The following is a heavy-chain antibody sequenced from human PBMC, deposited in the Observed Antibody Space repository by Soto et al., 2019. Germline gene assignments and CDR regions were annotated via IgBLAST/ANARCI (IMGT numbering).Heavy chain of an antibody. CDR1: AFSVRSYS. J-gene: IGHJ6*02. V-gene: IGHV3-21*02. CDR2: ISGTSSFI. Sequence: EVLLVESGGGLVKPGGSLRLSCATSAFSVRSYSMNWVRQTPGKGLEWVSSISGTSSFIFYADSVKGRFTISRDNAKNAVFLQMNSLRAEDTAVYYCATSMAAAFPSHSGMDVWGQGTTVTVSS. D-gene: IGHD2-15*01. CDR3: ATSMAAAFPSHSGMDV.